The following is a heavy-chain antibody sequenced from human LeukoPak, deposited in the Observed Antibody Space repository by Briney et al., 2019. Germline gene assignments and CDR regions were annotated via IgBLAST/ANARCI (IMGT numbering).Heavy chain of an antibody. CDR3: ARVSSSWYQDWYFDL. CDR2: INHSGST. CDR1: GGSFSGYY. Sequence: SETLSLTCAVYGGSFSGYYWSWIRQPPGKGLEWIGEINHSGSTNYNPSLKSRVTISVDTSKNQFSLKLSSVTAADTAVYYCARVSSSWYQDWYFDLWGRGTPVTVSS. V-gene: IGHV4-34*01. D-gene: IGHD6-13*01. J-gene: IGHJ2*01.